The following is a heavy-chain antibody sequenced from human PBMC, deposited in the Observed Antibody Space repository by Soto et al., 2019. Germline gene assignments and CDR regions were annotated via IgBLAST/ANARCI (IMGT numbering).Heavy chain of an antibody. D-gene: IGHD1-26*01. Sequence: EVQLVESGEGLVKPGGSLRLSCVASGFSFSDSGMHWVRQAPGKGLEWVSSITSSSSHISYADSVKGRFTISRDNAQKSLYLEVNSLRPEDTAVYYCARGGGSFSYWGQGTLVTVSS. CDR3: ARGGGSFSY. J-gene: IGHJ4*02. V-gene: IGHV3-21*01. CDR2: ITSSSSHI. CDR1: GFSFSDSG.